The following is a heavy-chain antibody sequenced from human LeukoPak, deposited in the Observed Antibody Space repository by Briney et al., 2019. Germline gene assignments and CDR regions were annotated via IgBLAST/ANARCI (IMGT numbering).Heavy chain of an antibody. Sequence: GGSLRLSCAVSEFTFSNYGMNWVRQAPGKGLEWVSAISGSGDNTYYADSVKGRFTISRDNSKNTLYLQMNSLRAGDTAVYFCAKDLSPGHYWGQGILVTVSS. CDR2: ISGSGDNT. D-gene: IGHD2/OR15-2a*01. CDR1: EFTFSNYG. CDR3: AKDLSPGHY. V-gene: IGHV3-23*01. J-gene: IGHJ4*02.